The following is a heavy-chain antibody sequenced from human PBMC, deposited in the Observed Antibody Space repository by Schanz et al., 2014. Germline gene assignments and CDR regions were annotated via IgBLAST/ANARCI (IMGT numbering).Heavy chain of an antibody. CDR1: GFTFSSYA. CDR3: AKIERNED. Sequence: EVQLLESGGGLVQPGGSLRLSCAASGFTFSSYAMSWVRQAPGKGLEWVSAISGSGGSTYYADSVKGRFTISRDNAKNSLFLQMNSLRAEDTAVYFCAKIERNEDWGQGTLVTVSS. V-gene: IGHV3-23*01. J-gene: IGHJ4*02. CDR2: ISGSGGST. D-gene: IGHD1-1*01.